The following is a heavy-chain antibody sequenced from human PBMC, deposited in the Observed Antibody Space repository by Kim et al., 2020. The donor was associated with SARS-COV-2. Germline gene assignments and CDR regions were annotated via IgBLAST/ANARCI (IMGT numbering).Heavy chain of an antibody. CDR2: IIPIFGTA. CDR3: ARDGPSIAARPNAFDI. CDR1: GGTFSSYA. V-gene: IGHV1-69*13. D-gene: IGHD6-6*01. J-gene: IGHJ3*02. Sequence: SVKVSCKASGGTFSSYAISWVRQAPGQGLEWMGGIIPIFGTANYAQKFQGRVTITADESTSTAYMELSSLRSEDTAVYYCARDGPSIAARPNAFDIWGQGTMVTVSS.